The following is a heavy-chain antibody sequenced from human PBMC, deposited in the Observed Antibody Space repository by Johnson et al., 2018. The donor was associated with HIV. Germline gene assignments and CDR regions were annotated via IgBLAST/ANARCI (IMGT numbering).Heavy chain of an antibody. CDR1: GFTVSTNY. V-gene: IGHV3-13*01. CDR2: IGTAGDT. Sequence: VQLVESGGGLIQPGGSLRLSCAASGFTVSTNYMTWVRQATGKGLEWVSAIGTAGDTYYPGSVKGRFTISRENAKNSLYLQMNSLRVGDTAVYYCARVGYCSGGSCFSGAFDIWGQGTMVTVSS. D-gene: IGHD2-15*01. CDR3: ARVGYCSGGSCFSGAFDI. J-gene: IGHJ3*02.